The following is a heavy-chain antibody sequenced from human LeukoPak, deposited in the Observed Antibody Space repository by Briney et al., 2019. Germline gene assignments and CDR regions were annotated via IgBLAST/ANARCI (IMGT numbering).Heavy chain of an antibody. CDR1: GGSISSYY. J-gene: IGHJ6*03. V-gene: IGHV4-4*07. CDR3: ARDFGSCSSTSCHTYYYYMDV. CDR2: IYTSGST. Sequence: SETLSLTCTVSGGSISSYYWSWIRQPAGKGLEWIGRIYTSGSTNYNPSLKSRVTMSVDTSKNQFSLKLSSVTAADTAVYYCARDFGSCSSTSCHTYYYYMDVWGKGTTVTVCS. D-gene: IGHD2-2*02.